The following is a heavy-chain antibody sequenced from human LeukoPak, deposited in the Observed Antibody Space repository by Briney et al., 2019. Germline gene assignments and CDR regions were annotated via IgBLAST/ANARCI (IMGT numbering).Heavy chain of an antibody. V-gene: IGHV3-7*01. CDR2: IKQDGSEK. Sequence: GGSLRLSCAASGFTFSSYWMSWVRQAPGKGLEWVANIKQDGSEKYYVDSVKGRFTISRDNAKNSLYPQMNSLRAEDTAVYYCARDLRFLEWLLYGDAFDIWGQGTMVTVSS. CDR1: GFTFSSYW. CDR3: ARDLRFLEWLLYGDAFDI. D-gene: IGHD3-3*01. J-gene: IGHJ3*02.